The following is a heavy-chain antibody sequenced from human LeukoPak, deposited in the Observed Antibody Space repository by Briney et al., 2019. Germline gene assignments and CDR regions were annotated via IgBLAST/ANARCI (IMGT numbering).Heavy chain of an antibody. D-gene: IGHD2-2*01. J-gene: IGHJ6*02. CDR3: ARAQVVPAGVYYYYYGMDV. CDR1: GYTFTGYY. Sequence: ASVKVSCKASGYTFTGYYMHWVRQAPGQGLEWMGWINPNSGGTNYAQKFQGRVTMTRDTSISTAYMELSRLRSDDTAVYYCARAQVVPAGVYYYYYGMDVWGQGTTVTVSS. V-gene: IGHV1-2*02. CDR2: INPNSGGT.